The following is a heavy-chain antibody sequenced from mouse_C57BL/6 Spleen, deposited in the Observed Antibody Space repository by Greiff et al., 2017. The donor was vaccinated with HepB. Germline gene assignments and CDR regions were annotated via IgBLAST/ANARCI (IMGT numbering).Heavy chain of an antibody. CDR3: AREKDYYGSRDWYFDV. CDR1: GYTFTSYW. CDR2: IYPGSGST. D-gene: IGHD1-1*01. Sequence: QVQLQQSGAELVKPGASVKMSCKASGYTFTSYWITWVKQRPGQGLEWIGDIYPGSGSTNYNEKFKSKATLTVDTSSSTAYMQLSSLTSEDAAVYYCAREKDYYGSRDWYFDVWGTGTTVTVSS. J-gene: IGHJ1*03. V-gene: IGHV1-55*01.